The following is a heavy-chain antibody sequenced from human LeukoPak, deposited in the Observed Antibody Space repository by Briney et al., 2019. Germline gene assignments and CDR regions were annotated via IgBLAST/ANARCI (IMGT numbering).Heavy chain of an antibody. V-gene: IGHV4-34*01. Sequence: SETLSLTCAVYGGSFSGYYWSWIRQPPGKGLEWIGEINHSGSTNYNPSLKSRVTISVDTSENQFSLKLSSVTAADTAVYYCARGRVVVVAEGMDVWGQGTTVTVSS. D-gene: IGHD2-15*01. CDR3: ARGRVVVVAEGMDV. CDR1: GGSFSGYY. J-gene: IGHJ6*02. CDR2: INHSGST.